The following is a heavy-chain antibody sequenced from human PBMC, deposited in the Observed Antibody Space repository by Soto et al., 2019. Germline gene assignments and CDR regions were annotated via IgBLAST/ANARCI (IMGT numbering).Heavy chain of an antibody. CDR3: ARAPGYYGDFFDY. J-gene: IGHJ4*02. D-gene: IGHD4-17*01. CDR1: GFPFDDYG. V-gene: IGHV3-20*04. Sequence: GGSLRLSCAAFGFPFDDYGMSWVRQAPGKGLEWVSGINRDGGSTGYADSVKGRFTISRDNAKNSLYLQMNSLRAEDTAFYYCARAPGYYGDFFDYWGQGTRVTVSS. CDR2: INRDGGST.